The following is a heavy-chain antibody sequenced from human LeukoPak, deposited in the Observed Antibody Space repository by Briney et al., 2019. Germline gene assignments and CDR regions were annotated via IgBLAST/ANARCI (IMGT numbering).Heavy chain of an antibody. J-gene: IGHJ4*02. D-gene: IGHD3-9*01. CDR1: GYTLTELS. CDR2: FDPEDGET. Sequence: ASVKVSCKVSGYTLTELSMHWVRQAPGKGLEWMGGFDPEDGETTYAQKFQGRVTMTEDTSTDTAYMELSSLRSEDTAVYYCATVQGYDILTGYYLYYFDYWGQGTLVTVSS. V-gene: IGHV1-24*01. CDR3: ATVQGYDILTGYYLYYFDY.